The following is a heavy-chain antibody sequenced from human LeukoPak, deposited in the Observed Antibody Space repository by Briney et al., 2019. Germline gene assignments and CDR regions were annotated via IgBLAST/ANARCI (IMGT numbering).Heavy chain of an antibody. CDR3: ARDMGDGGYNYGMDG. CDR1: VCTFSTNA. D-gene: IGHD3-10*01. CDR2: IIAIFDIA. J-gene: IGHJ6*01. V-gene: IGHV1-69*10. Sequence: SVTVSFMSSVCTFSTNAIRWVRPAPGQGLAWVGGIIAIFDIANYSQKFQGRVTITADKSTSTAYMELSSLRSEDTDVYYCARDMGDGGYNYGMDGWGQGTTVTVSS.